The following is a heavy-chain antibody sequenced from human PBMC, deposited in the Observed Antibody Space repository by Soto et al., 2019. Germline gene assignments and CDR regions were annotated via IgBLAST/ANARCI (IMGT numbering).Heavy chain of an antibody. CDR1: GFTFSSCA. D-gene: IGHD3-3*01. V-gene: IGHV3-23*01. CDR2: ISGSGGST. CDR3: AKGVGYYDFWSGYHKARWNFDY. J-gene: IGHJ4*02. Sequence: GGSLRLSCAASGFTFSSCAMSWVRQAPGKGLEWVSAISGSGGSTYYADSVKGRFTISRDNSKNTLYLQMNSLRAEDTAVYYCAKGVGYYDFWSGYHKARWNFDYWGQGTLVTVSS.